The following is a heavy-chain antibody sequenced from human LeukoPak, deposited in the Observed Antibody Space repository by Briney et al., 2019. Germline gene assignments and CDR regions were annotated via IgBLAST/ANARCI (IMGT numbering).Heavy chain of an antibody. Sequence: ASVKVSCKASGYTFTSYDINWVRQATGQGLEWMGWVNPNSGNTGYAQKFQGRVTMTRNTSISTVYMELSSLRSEDTAVYYCARGDYDSSGYFDYWGQGTLVTVSS. CDR2: VNPNSGNT. D-gene: IGHD3-22*01. CDR3: ARGDYDSSGYFDY. CDR1: GYTFTSYD. J-gene: IGHJ4*02. V-gene: IGHV1-8*01.